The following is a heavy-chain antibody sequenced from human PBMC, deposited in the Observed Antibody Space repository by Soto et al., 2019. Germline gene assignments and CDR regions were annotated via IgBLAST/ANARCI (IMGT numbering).Heavy chain of an antibody. CDR2: IKSKTDGGTT. Sequence: EVQLVESGGGLVKPGGSLRLSCAASGFTFSNAWINWVRQAPGKGLEWVGRIKSKTDGGTTDYAEPVKGRFAISRDDSNNMVYLQMNSLKIEDTAVYYCTTDSYSTIRIGRFDYWGHGTLVTVSS. J-gene: IGHJ4*01. D-gene: IGHD2-8*01. CDR1: GFTFSNAW. V-gene: IGHV3-15*07. CDR3: TTDSYSTIRIGRFDY.